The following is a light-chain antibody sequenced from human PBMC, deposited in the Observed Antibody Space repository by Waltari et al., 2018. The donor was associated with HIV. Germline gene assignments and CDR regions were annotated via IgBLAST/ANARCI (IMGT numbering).Light chain of an antibody. J-gene: IGKJ4*01. CDR3: QQTYSPSHIT. V-gene: IGKV1-39*01. CDR2: GAS. Sequence: DIQMTQSPSSVSASVGDRVTITCRASQNINIYLNWLQQKPGKAPKLLVYGASSLQRGVPSRFSGAGSGTHFTLTITGLQPDDFGTYYCQQTYSPSHITFGGGTK. CDR1: QNINIY.